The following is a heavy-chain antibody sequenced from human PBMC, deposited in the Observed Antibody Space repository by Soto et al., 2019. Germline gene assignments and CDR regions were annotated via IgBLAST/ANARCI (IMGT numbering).Heavy chain of an antibody. CDR3: ANDILTGYYIQYFQH. V-gene: IGHV3-30-3*02. Sequence: GGSLRLSCAASGFTFSNYAMHWVRQAPGKGLEWVAVISYDGSNKYYADSVKGRFTISRDNSKNTLYLQMNSLRAEDTAVYYCANDILTGYYIQYFQHWGQGTLVTVSS. CDR1: GFTFSNYA. CDR2: ISYDGSNK. J-gene: IGHJ1*01. D-gene: IGHD3-9*01.